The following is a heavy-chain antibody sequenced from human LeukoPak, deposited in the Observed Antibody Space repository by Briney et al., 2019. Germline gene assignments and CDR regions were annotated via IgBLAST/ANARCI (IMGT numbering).Heavy chain of an antibody. J-gene: IGHJ4*02. V-gene: IGHV3-53*01. Sequence: PGGSLRLSCAASGFTVSTNYMNWVRHAPGKGLEWVSVIYSGGSTYYVDSVKGRFIISRDNSRNTVYLQMNSLRAEDTAVYYCARDKESSSSFDYWGQGTLVTVSS. D-gene: IGHD6-6*01. CDR1: GFTVSTNY. CDR2: IYSGGST. CDR3: ARDKESSSSFDY.